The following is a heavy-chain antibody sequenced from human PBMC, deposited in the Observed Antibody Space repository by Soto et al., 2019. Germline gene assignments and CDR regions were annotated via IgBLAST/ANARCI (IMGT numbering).Heavy chain of an antibody. V-gene: IGHV6-1*01. Sequence: SQTLSLTCAISGDSVSSNSAAWNWIRQSPSRGLEWLGRTYYRSKWYNDYAVSVKSRITINPDTSKNQFSLQLNSVTPEDTAVYYCARGLYYDYVWGSYRLNWFDPWGQGTLVTVSS. CDR3: ARGLYYDYVWGSYRLNWFDP. CDR2: TYYRSKWYN. CDR1: GDSVSSNSAA. D-gene: IGHD3-16*02. J-gene: IGHJ5*02.